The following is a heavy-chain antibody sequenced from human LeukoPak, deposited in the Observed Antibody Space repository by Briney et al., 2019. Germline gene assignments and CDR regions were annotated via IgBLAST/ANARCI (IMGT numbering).Heavy chain of an antibody. CDR3: ARGSPAAAGTVPDY. CDR1: GYTFNTYG. J-gene: IGHJ4*02. CDR2: ISAYTGNR. Sequence: ASVKVSCKGSGYTFNTYGFTWVRQAPGLGLEWMGWISAYTGNRNYAQKFQDRVSMTIDTPTRTAYMELTNLRSDDTAVYYCARGSPAAAGTVPDYWGQGTLVTVSS. D-gene: IGHD6-13*01. V-gene: IGHV1-18*01.